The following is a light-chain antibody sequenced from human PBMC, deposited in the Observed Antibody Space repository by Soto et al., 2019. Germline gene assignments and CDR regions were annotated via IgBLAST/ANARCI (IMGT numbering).Light chain of an antibody. J-gene: IGLJ2*01. CDR3: QTWGTGIKV. V-gene: IGLV4-69*01. CDR2: VNSVGSH. Sequence: QSVLTQSPSASASLGASVKLTCTLSSGHSNYDIVWHQQRPEKGPRYLMKVNSVGSHRRGDGIPDRFSGSSSGTERYLTISSLQSEDEADYYCQTWGTGIKVFGGGTKLTVL. CDR1: SGHSNYD.